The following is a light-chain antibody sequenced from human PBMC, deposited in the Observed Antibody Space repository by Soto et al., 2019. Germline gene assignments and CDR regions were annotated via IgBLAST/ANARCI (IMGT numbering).Light chain of an antibody. V-gene: IGKV1-9*01. Sequence: DIQMTQSPSTLSASLGDRVTITWRASQDIAIYLAWYQQKPGEAPKLLIYAASTLYGGVPSRFSGSGYGTDFALTITSLQAEDFATYYCQQLRMYPSTFGGGTKVDIK. CDR2: AAS. CDR3: QQLRMYPST. CDR1: QDIAIY. J-gene: IGKJ4*01.